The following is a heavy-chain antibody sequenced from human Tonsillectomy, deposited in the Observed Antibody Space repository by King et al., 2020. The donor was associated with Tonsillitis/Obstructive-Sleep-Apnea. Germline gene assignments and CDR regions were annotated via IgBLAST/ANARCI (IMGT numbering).Heavy chain of an antibody. Sequence: VQLVQSGGGVVQPGRSLRLSCAASGFTFSSYGIHWVRQAPGKGLEWVAVISFDGSKRYYADSVKGRFTISRDNSKNTLYLQMNSLRGEDTAVYYCGKARTLSGYPNYYYGMDVWGQGTTVTVSS. CDR1: GFTFSSYG. CDR3: GKARTLSGYPNYYYGMDV. V-gene: IGHV3-30*18. J-gene: IGHJ6*02. D-gene: IGHD3-22*01. CDR2: ISFDGSKR.